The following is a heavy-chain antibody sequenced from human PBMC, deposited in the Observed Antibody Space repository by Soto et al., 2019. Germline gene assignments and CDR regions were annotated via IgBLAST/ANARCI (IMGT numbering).Heavy chain of an antibody. Sequence: QVQLVESGGGVVQPGRSLRLSCAGSGFTFSDYAMHWVRQAPGRGPEWLALISFNGINTYYADSVKGRFTISRDNSKGILYLKMSPLRADDTADYYWVRVLDSSWYADLWGRGTLVTVSS. V-gene: IGHV3-30-3*01. D-gene: IGHD3-22*01. CDR3: VRVLDSSWYADL. CDR1: GFTFSDYA. CDR2: ISFNGINT. J-gene: IGHJ2*01.